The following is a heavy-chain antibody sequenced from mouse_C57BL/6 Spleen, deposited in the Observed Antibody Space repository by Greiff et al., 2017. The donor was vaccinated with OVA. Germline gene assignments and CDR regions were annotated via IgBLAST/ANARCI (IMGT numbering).Heavy chain of an antibody. J-gene: IGHJ4*01. CDR1: GYAFSSSW. CDR3: AREGSSYGYAMDY. CDR2: IYPGDGDT. V-gene: IGHV1-82*01. Sequence: QVQLQQSGPELVKPGASVKISCKASGYAFSSSWMNWVKQRPGKGLEWIGRIYPGDGDTNYNGKFKGKATLTADKSSSTAYMQLSSLTSEDSAVYFCAREGSSYGYAMDYWGQGTSVTVSS. D-gene: IGHD1-1*01.